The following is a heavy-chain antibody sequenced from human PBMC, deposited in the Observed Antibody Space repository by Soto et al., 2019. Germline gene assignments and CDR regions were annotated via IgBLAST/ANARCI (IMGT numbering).Heavy chain of an antibody. CDR1: GFTFSSYD. Sequence: PGGSLRLSCAASGFTFSSYDMHWVRQATGKGLEWVSAIGTAGDTYYPGSVKGRFTISRENAKNSLYLQMNSLRAEDTAVYYCARDLSGYYGSGSHWGQGTTVTVS. V-gene: IGHV3-13*01. CDR3: ARDLSGYYGSGSH. CDR2: IGTAGDT. J-gene: IGHJ6*02. D-gene: IGHD3-10*01.